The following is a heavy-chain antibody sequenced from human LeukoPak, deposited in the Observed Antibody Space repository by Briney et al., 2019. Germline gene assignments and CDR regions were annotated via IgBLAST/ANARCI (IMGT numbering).Heavy chain of an antibody. Sequence: PGGSLRLSCAASGFTFSSYGMHWVRQAPGKGLEWVAVISYDGSNKYYADSVKGRFTISRDNSKNTLYLQMNSLRAEDTAVYYCAKDSGRSLDYWGQGTLVTVSS. CDR1: GFTFSSYG. CDR3: AKDSGRSLDY. CDR2: ISYDGSNK. J-gene: IGHJ4*02. D-gene: IGHD1-14*01. V-gene: IGHV3-30*18.